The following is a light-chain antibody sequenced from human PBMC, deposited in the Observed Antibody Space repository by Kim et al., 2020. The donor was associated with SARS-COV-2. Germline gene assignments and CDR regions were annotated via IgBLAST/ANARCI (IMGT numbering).Light chain of an antibody. J-gene: IGLJ2*01. CDR1: NGSIASNY. Sequence: GKTVTISSHRSNGSIASNYVQWYQQRPGSAPPTVIYEDNQRPSGVPDRFSGSIDSSSNSASLTISGLKTEDEADYYCQSYDSSNVVFGGGTQLTVL. CDR2: EDN. V-gene: IGLV6-57*03. CDR3: QSYDSSNVV.